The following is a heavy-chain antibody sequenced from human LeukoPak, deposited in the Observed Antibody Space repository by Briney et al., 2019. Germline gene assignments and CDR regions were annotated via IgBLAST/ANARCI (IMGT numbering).Heavy chain of an antibody. Sequence: PGGSLRLSCAASGFTVSSNYMSWVRQAPGKGLEWVSVIYSDGSTYYADSVKGRFTISRDNSKNTLFLQMNSLRAEDTAVYYCAKEVGRYCSSTSCYGTAYYFDYWGQGTLVTVSS. J-gene: IGHJ4*02. D-gene: IGHD2-2*01. V-gene: IGHV3-53*01. CDR3: AKEVGRYCSSTSCYGTAYYFDY. CDR2: IYSDGST. CDR1: GFTVSSNY.